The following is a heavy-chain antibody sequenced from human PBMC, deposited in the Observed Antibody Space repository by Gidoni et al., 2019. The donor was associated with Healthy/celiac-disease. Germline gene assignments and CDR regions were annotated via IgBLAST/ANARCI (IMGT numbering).Heavy chain of an antibody. Sequence: EVQLVQSGAEAKKPGESLRISCTGSGYSFTSYWISWVRQMPGKGLEWMGRIDPSDSYTNYSPSFQGHVTISADKSISTAYLQWSSLKASDTAMYYCARLKYSGSYWYYFDYWGQGTLVTVSS. V-gene: IGHV5-10-1*03. CDR2: IDPSDSYT. D-gene: IGHD1-26*01. CDR1: GYSFTSYW. J-gene: IGHJ4*02. CDR3: ARLKYSGSYWYYFDY.